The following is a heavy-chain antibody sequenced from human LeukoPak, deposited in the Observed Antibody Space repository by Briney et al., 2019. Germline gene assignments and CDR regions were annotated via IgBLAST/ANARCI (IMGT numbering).Heavy chain of an antibody. Sequence: PSETLSLTYTVSGVSISSYYWSWIRQPPGKGLEWIGYVIYTGSTNYNPSLKSRVSISIDTSKNQFSLNLSSVTAADTAVYYCASTGEMYSSGWYFDFWGQGTLVTVSS. CDR2: VIYTGST. CDR3: ASTGEMYSSGWYFDF. D-gene: IGHD6-19*01. CDR1: GVSISSYY. J-gene: IGHJ4*02. V-gene: IGHV4-59*01.